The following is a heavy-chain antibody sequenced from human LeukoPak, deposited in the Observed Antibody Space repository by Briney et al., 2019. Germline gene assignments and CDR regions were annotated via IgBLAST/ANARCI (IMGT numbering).Heavy chain of an antibody. V-gene: IGHV4-59*11. D-gene: IGHD6-6*01. CDR2: ISYSGST. CDR1: GGSISSHY. Sequence: PSETLSLTCTVSGGSISSHYWSWIRQPPGKGLEWIGYISYSGSTNYNPSLNSRVTISLDTSKSQFSLELSSVTAADTAVYYCARKYSSSSGRPFDYWGQGILVAVSS. CDR3: ARKYSSSSGRPFDY. J-gene: IGHJ4*02.